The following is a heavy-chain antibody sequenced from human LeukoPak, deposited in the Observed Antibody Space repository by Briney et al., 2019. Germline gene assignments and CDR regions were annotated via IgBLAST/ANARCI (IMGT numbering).Heavy chain of an antibody. CDR2: ITTNGKSV. V-gene: IGHV3-21*04. CDR1: GLTSGLTFSQFN. Sequence: GGSLRLSCAASGLTSGLTFSQFNMNWVRQAPGKGLEWVSSITTNGKSVYYADSVKGRFTISRDNAKNTLYLQMNSLRAEDTAVYYCAKDFYYYGSGILGYWGQGTLVTVSS. J-gene: IGHJ4*02. D-gene: IGHD3-10*01. CDR3: AKDFYYYGSGILGY.